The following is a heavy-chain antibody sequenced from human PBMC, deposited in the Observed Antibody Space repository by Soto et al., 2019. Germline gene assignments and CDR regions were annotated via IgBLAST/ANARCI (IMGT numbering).Heavy chain of an antibody. CDR2: IYYSGST. J-gene: IGHJ6*02. CDR1: GGSISSYY. CDR3: ARASRGYSYSEEYYYYGMDV. D-gene: IGHD5-18*01. V-gene: IGHV4-59*01. Sequence: PSETLSLTCTVSGGSISSYYWSWIRQPPGKGLEWIGYIYYSGSTNYNPSLKSRVTISVDTSKNQFSLKLSSVTAADTAVYYCARASRGYSYSEEYYYYGMDVWGQGTTVTVS.